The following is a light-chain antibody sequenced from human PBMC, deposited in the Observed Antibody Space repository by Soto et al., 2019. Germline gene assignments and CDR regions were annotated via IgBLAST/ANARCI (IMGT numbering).Light chain of an antibody. V-gene: IGLV2-14*01. CDR3: SSYTSSASLDV. CDR2: EVS. Sequence: QSVLTQPASVSGSPGQSITISCTGTSSDVGGYNYVSWYQQHPGKAPKLMIYEVSNRPSGVSIRFSVPKSGNTASLTISGLHVADEAEYYCSSYTSSASLDVFGTGTKVTVL. J-gene: IGLJ1*01. CDR1: SSDVGGYNY.